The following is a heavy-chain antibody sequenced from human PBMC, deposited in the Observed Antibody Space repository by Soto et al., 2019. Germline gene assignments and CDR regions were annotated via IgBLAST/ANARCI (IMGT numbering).Heavy chain of an antibody. J-gene: IGHJ4*02. V-gene: IGHV4-59*01. CDR2: VFYGGT. D-gene: IGHD4-17*01. CDR1: GRSMSSNY. CDR3: ARDDTTGLFEF. Sequence: SETLSLTCSVSGRSMSSNYWSWIRQSPDKGLEWLGYVFYGGTDYNPSLGGRVSMSVETSKSQFSLKLTSVTAADTALHYCARDDTTGLFEFWGQGTLVTVSS.